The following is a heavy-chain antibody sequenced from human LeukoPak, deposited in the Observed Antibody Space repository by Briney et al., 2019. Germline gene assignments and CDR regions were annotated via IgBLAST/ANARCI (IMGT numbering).Heavy chain of an antibody. D-gene: IGHD6-13*01. J-gene: IGHJ6*03. CDR3: ARGQQLAYYYYYYMDV. CDR1: GYTFTGYY. Sequence: GASVKVSCKASGYTFTGYYMHWVRQAPGQGLEWMGWINPNSGGTNYAQKFQSRVTMTRDTSISTAYMELSRLRSDDTAVYYCARGQQLAYYYYYYMDVWGKGTTVTVSS. CDR2: INPNSGGT. V-gene: IGHV1-2*02.